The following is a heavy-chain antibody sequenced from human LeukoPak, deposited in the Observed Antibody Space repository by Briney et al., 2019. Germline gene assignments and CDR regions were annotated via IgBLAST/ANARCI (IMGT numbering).Heavy chain of an antibody. Sequence: PGGSLRLSRAASGFTFSIYAMHWVRQAPGKGLEWVAVISFDGSDKYYADSVKGRFTISRDNSKNTLYLQMNSLRAEDTAVYYCAKGPSSSGWYVVYYYYMDVWGKGTTVTISS. J-gene: IGHJ6*03. CDR2: ISFDGSDK. V-gene: IGHV3-30*04. D-gene: IGHD6-19*01. CDR3: AKGPSSSGWYVVYYYYMDV. CDR1: GFTFSIYA.